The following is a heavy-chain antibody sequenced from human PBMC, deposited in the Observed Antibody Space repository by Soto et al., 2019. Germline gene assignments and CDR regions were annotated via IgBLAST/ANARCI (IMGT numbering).Heavy chain of an antibody. Sequence: QVQLVQSGAEVKNPWASVKVSFKASGYTFTSYGIIWVRQAPGQGLEWMGWISAYNGNTNYAQKLQGRVTISTGTSTSTDYMELRSLRSDDTAVYYGARGSNDIDYWGQGTLVNVSS. CDR1: GYTFTSYG. CDR3: ARGSNDIDY. J-gene: IGHJ4*02. CDR2: ISAYNGNT. V-gene: IGHV1-18*01. D-gene: IGHD1-1*01.